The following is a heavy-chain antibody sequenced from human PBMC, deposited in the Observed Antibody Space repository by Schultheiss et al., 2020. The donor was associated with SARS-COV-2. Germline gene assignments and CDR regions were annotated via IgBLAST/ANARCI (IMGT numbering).Heavy chain of an antibody. D-gene: IGHD2-8*01. V-gene: IGHV3-30*02. CDR1: GFTFSSYG. CDR2: IRYDGSNK. Sequence: GESLKISCAASGFTFSSYGMHWVRQAPGKGLEWVAFIRYDGSNKYYADSVKGRFTISRDNSKNTLYLQMNSLRAEDTALYYCAKDPRPYATTPRGWFDPWGQGTLVTVSS. J-gene: IGHJ5*02. CDR3: AKDPRPYATTPRGWFDP.